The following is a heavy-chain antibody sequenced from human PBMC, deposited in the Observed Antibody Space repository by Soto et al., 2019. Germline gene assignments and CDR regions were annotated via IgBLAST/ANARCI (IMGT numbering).Heavy chain of an antibody. D-gene: IGHD3-10*01. CDR1: GFTFSDYY. Sequence: PGGSLRLSCAASGFTFSDYYMSWIRQAPGKGLEWVSYISSSGSTIYYADSVKGRFTISRDNAKNSLYLQMNSLRAEDTAVYYCASNVLLWFGDQTPYAFDIWGQGTMVNVSS. J-gene: IGHJ3*02. V-gene: IGHV3-11*01. CDR3: ASNVLLWFGDQTPYAFDI. CDR2: ISSSGSTI.